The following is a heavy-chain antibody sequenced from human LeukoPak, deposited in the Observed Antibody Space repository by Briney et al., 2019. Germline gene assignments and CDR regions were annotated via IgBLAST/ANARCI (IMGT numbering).Heavy chain of an antibody. D-gene: IGHD2-15*01. CDR2: ISGSGGST. J-gene: IGHJ4*02. CDR1: GFTFSSYA. CDR3: ARDGGDIVVVVATTKPLDN. V-gene: IGHV3-23*01. Sequence: GGSLRLSCAASGFTFSSYAMSWVRQAPGKGLEWVSAISGSGGSTYYADSVKGRFTISRDNTKDSLYLQMNSLRAEDTAVCYCARDGGDIVVVVATTKPLDNWGQGTLVTVSS.